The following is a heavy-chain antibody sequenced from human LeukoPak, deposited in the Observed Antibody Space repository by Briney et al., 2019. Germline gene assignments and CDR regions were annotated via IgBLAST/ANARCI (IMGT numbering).Heavy chain of an antibody. Sequence: SENLSLTCTVSGGSISSSSYYWGWIRQPPGKGLEWIGSIYYSGSTYYNPSLKSRVTISVDTSKNQFSLKLSSVTAADTAVYYCARQYCGGDCPTGYFDYWGQGTLVTVSS. CDR2: IYYSGST. J-gene: IGHJ4*02. D-gene: IGHD2-21*02. CDR1: GGSISSSSYY. V-gene: IGHV4-39*01. CDR3: ARQYCGGDCPTGYFDY.